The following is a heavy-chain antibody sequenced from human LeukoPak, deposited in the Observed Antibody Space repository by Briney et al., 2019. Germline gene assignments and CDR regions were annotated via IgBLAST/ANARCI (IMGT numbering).Heavy chain of an antibody. D-gene: IGHD3-22*01. Sequence: SVKVSCKASGGTFSSYAISWVRQAPGQGLEWMGGIIPIFGTANYAQKFQGRVTITADESTSTAYMELSSLRSEDTAVYYCARDVPMIEGALFDYWGQGTLVTVSS. V-gene: IGHV1-69*13. J-gene: IGHJ4*02. CDR2: IIPIFGTA. CDR3: ARDVPMIEGALFDY. CDR1: GGTFSSYA.